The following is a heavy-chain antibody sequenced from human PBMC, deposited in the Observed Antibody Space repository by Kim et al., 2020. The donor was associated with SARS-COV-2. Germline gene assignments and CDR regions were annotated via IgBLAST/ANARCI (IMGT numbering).Heavy chain of an antibody. CDR2: ISYDGNNK. CDR1: GFTFSSNT. V-gene: IGHV3-30-3*01. J-gene: IGHJ6*02. Sequence: GGSLRLSCAASGFTFSSNTMHWVRQAPGKGLEWVAVISYDGNNKFYADSVKGRFTISRDKSKNTRYLQMNSLRAEDTAVYYCARAGNMVRGGPAPSYYYCGKDVGGEGPTVTVSS. CDR3: ARAGNMVRGGPAPSYYYCGKDV. D-gene: IGHD3-10*01.